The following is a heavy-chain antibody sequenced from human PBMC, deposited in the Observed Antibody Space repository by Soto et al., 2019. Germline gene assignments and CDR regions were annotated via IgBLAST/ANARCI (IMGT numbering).Heavy chain of an antibody. D-gene: IGHD6-6*01. CDR3: VKTGRFGQLVPSDY. CDR1: GFTFSSYF. J-gene: IGHJ4*02. V-gene: IGHV3-64D*06. CDR2: IRSNGGST. Sequence: GGSLRLSCSASGFTFSSYFMYWVRQAPGKGLEYVSTIRSNGGSTYYADSVKGRFTISRDNSKNTLYLQMSSLRAEDTAVYYCVKTGRFGQLVPSDYWGLGTLVTVSS.